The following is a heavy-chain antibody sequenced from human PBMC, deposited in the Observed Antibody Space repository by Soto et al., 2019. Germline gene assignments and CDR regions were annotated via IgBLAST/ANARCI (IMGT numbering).Heavy chain of an antibody. CDR1: GYSFTSYW. Sequence: GESLKISCKGSGYSFTSYWITWVRQMPGKGLEWMGWIDPSDSYTSYSPSFQGHATISADKSISTAYLQWSSLKASDTAMYYCARHSGPYSSSSPVGYWGQGTLVTVSS. J-gene: IGHJ4*02. V-gene: IGHV5-10-1*01. CDR3: ARHSGPYSSSSPVGY. D-gene: IGHD6-6*01. CDR2: IDPSDSYT.